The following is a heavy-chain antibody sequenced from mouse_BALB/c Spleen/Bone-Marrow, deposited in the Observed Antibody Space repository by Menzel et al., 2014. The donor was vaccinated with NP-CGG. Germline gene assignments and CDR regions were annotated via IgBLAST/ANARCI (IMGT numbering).Heavy chain of an antibody. V-gene: IGHV3-6*02. CDR2: ISYDGSN. D-gene: IGHD2-4*01. CDR1: GYSITSGYY. CDR3: AREGLRPPYYYAMGY. Sequence: DVKFQESGPCLAKPTQSLFLTCSATGYSITSGYYWNWIRQFPGNKLEWMGYISYDGSNNYSPSLKNPISITRDTSKNQFFLKLNSVTTEDTATYYGAREGLRPPYYYAMGYWGQGTSVTVSS. J-gene: IGHJ4*01.